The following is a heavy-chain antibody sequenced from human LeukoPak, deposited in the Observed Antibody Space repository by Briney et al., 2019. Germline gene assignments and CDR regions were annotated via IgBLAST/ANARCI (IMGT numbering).Heavy chain of an antibody. CDR3: ASSFMRRVGSWYYYTFDY. Sequence: GGSLRLSCAASGFTFSSYGMHWVRQAPGKGLEWVAVISYDGSNKYYADSVKGRFTISRDNSKNTLYLQMNSLRAEDTAVYYCASSFMRRVGSWYYYTFDYWGQGTLVTVSS. V-gene: IGHV3-30*03. CDR1: GFTFSSYG. CDR2: ISYDGSNK. D-gene: IGHD6-13*01. J-gene: IGHJ4*02.